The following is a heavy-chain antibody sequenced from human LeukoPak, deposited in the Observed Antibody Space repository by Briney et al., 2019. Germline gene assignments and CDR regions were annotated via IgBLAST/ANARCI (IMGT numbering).Heavy chain of an antibody. Sequence: ASVKVSCKASGHTFTTYGISWVRQAPGQGLEWMGWISAYNGNTNYAQNLQGRVTMTTDTSTSTVYMELRSLRSDDTAVYYCARGVARFGDAFDYWGQGTLVTVSS. D-gene: IGHD3-10*01. V-gene: IGHV1-18*01. CDR1: GHTFTTYG. CDR3: ARGVARFGDAFDY. J-gene: IGHJ4*02. CDR2: ISAYNGNT.